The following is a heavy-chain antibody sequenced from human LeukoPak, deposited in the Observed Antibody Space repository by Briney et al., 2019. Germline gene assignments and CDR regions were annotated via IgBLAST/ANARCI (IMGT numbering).Heavy chain of an antibody. J-gene: IGHJ4*02. CDR1: GFTLSIYS. Sequence: GGSLRLSCAASGFTLSIYSMNWVRQAPGEGVECVSSICSSRSYLYSADSVKGRFTSSRDKATNSLYLQMRCLSGQDPAVFYVSRAVAVAGTSDYLLQGTLVTVSS. CDR2: ICSSRSYL. V-gene: IGHV3-21*01. D-gene: IGHD6-19*01. CDR3: SRAVAVAGTSDY.